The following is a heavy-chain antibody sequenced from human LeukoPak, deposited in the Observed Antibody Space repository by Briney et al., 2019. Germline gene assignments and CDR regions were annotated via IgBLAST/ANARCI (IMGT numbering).Heavy chain of an antibody. V-gene: IGHV4-39*01. CDR2: IYYSGST. CDR1: GGSISSNKYY. D-gene: IGHD1-26*01. J-gene: IGHJ3*02. Sequence: SETLSLTCTVSGGSISSNKYYWGWIRQPPGKGLEWIGSIYYSGSTYYNPTLKSRVTIFVDTSKNQFSLKLSSVTAADTAMYYCATPYSGGYQGLDIWGQGTMVTVSS. CDR3: ATPYSGGYQGLDI.